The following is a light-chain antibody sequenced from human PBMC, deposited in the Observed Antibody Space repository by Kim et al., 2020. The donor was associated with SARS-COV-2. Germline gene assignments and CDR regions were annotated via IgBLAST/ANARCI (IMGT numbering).Light chain of an antibody. CDR2: DAS. Sequence: LSPGDRATLSCRASQSVSSFLAWYQQKPGQAPRLLMYDASNRATGIPARFSGSGSGTDFTLTISSLEPEDFAVYYCQQRTNWPITFGQGTRLEIK. J-gene: IGKJ5*01. CDR1: QSVSSF. CDR3: QQRTNWPIT. V-gene: IGKV3-11*01.